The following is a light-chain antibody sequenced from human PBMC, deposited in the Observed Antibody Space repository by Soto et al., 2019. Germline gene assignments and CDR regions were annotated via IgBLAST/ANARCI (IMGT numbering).Light chain of an antibody. CDR3: SSYAGSNIVV. Sequence: QSALTQPPSASGSPGQSVTFSCTGTTTDVGGYNYVSWYQQHPGKAPKLMIYEVSKRPSGVPDRFSGSKSGNTASLTVSGLQAEDEADYYCSSYAGSNIVVFGGGTQLTVL. CDR1: TTDVGGYNY. V-gene: IGLV2-8*01. J-gene: IGLJ2*01. CDR2: EVS.